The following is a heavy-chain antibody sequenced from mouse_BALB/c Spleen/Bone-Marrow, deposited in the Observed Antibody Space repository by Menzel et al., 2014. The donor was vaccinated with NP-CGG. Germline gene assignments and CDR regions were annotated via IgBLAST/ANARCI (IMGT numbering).Heavy chain of an antibody. J-gene: IGHJ4*01. CDR1: GYSFTGYY. V-gene: IGHV1-26*01. CDR2: VNPYNGGT. Sequence: EVQLVESGPDLVKPGASVKISCKASGYSFTGYYMHWVKQSHGKSLEWIGRVNPYNGGTSYNQKFKDKAILTVDKSSSTAYIELRSLTSEDSAVYYCARPIYDGYSAAMDYWGQGTSVTVSS. CDR3: ARPIYDGYSAAMDY. D-gene: IGHD2-3*01.